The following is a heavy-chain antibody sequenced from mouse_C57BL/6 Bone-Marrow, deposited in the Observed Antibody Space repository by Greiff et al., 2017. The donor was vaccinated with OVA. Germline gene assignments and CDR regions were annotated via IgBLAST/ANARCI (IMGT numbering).Heavy chain of an antibody. J-gene: IGHJ4*01. CDR3: TRRDYSNYVRAMDY. D-gene: IGHD2-5*01. Sequence: QVQLQQSGAELVRPGASVTLSCKASGYTFTDYEMHWVKQTPVHGLEWIGAIDPETGGTAYNQKFKGKAILTADKSSSTAYMEIRSLTSEDSAVYYCTRRDYSNYVRAMDYWGQGTSVTVSS. V-gene: IGHV1-15*01. CDR1: GYTFTDYE. CDR2: IDPETGGT.